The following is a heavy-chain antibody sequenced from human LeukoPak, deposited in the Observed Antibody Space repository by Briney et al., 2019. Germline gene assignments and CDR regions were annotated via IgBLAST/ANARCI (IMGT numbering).Heavy chain of an antibody. J-gene: IGHJ3*02. Sequence: GGSLRLSCAASGFTFSSYSMNWVRQAPGKGLEWVSSISSSSYIYYADSVKGRFTISRDNAKSSLYLQMNSLRAEDTAVYYCARAPNYDILTGSDDAFDIWGQGTMVTVSS. CDR3: ARAPNYDILTGSDDAFDI. CDR2: ISSSSYI. V-gene: IGHV3-21*01. CDR1: GFTFSSYS. D-gene: IGHD3-9*01.